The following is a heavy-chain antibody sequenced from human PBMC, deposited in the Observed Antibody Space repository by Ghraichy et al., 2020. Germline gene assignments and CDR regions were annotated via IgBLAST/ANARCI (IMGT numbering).Heavy chain of an antibody. CDR3: ASRERFSSVYEGRIFDY. D-gene: IGHD3-3*01. Sequence: GGSLRLSCAASGFTFSDYYMYWIRQAPGKGLEWVSYISSSGDNIYYADSVKGRFTISRDNAKTSLYLQMNSLRAEDTAVYYCASRERFSSVYEGRIFDYWGQGTLVTVSS. V-gene: IGHV3-11*01. CDR2: ISSSGDNI. J-gene: IGHJ4*02. CDR1: GFTFSDYY.